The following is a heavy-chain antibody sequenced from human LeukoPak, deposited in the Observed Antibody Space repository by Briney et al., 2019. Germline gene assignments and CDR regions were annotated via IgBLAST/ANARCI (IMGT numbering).Heavy chain of an antibody. D-gene: IGHD2-21*02. Sequence: ASGKISSKASGYTFSSYIINGERQAPGQGIEWRRRIRPHNGNTNYAHKLHGTVTMTTDTSTSTAYMELRSLRSDDTAVYYCARDLYAGVLTYWGQGTLVTVSS. J-gene: IGHJ4*02. CDR2: IRPHNGNT. CDR1: GYTFSSYI. V-gene: IGHV1-18*01. CDR3: ARDLYAGVLTY.